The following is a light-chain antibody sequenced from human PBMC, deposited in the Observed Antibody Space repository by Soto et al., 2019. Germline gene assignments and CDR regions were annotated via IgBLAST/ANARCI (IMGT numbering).Light chain of an antibody. J-gene: IGKJ1*01. CDR2: AAS. Sequence: AIRMTQSPSSFSASTGDRVTITCRASQGISSYLAWYQQKPGKAPKLLIYAASTLQSGVPSRFSGSGSGTDFTLTISCLQSDDFATYYCQQYNNYWTFGQGTRVEIK. CDR1: QGISSY. V-gene: IGKV1-8*01. CDR3: QQYNNYWT.